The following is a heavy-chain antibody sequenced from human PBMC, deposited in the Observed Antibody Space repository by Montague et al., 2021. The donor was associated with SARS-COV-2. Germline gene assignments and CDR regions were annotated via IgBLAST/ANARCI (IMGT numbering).Heavy chain of an antibody. CDR3: ARGYDSSGYQY. CDR2: IKQDGSEK. CDR1: GFTFSTFW. J-gene: IGHJ4*02. Sequence: SLRLSCAASGFTFSTFWMTWVRQVPGEGLEWVANIKQDGSEKYYVDSVKGRFTISRDNAKNSLYLQLDSLGAEDTAVYYCARGYDSSGYQYWGQGTLVTVSS. D-gene: IGHD3-22*01. V-gene: IGHV3-7*05.